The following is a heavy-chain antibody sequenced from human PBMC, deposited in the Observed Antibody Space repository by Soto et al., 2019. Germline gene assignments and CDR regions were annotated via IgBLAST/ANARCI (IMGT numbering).Heavy chain of an antibody. CDR2: ISATGGST. J-gene: IGHJ4*02. CDR3: AKDLSSYYYFDF. CDR1: GFTFGIYA. Sequence: EVQLLESGGDLVQPGGSLRLSCAASGFTFGIYAMTWVRQAPGKGLEWVSTISATGGSTFYADSVKGRFTISRDNSKNTLYLQMNSLRADDTAIYYCAKDLSSYYYFDFWGQGTLVTVSS. D-gene: IGHD2-15*01. V-gene: IGHV3-23*01.